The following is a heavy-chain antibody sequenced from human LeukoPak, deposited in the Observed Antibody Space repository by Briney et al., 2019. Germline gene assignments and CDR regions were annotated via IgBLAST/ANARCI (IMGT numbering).Heavy chain of an antibody. CDR3: ARGGLSIMGY. Sequence: PGGSLRLSCGASGITFSSYSMNWVRQAPGKGLEWVSYISSSGSTKYYADSVKGRFTISRDNARNSLYLQMNSLGAEDTAVYFCARGGLSIMGYWGQGTLVTVSS. D-gene: IGHD2/OR15-2a*01. CDR2: ISSSGSTK. CDR1: GITFSSYS. J-gene: IGHJ4*02. V-gene: IGHV3-48*01.